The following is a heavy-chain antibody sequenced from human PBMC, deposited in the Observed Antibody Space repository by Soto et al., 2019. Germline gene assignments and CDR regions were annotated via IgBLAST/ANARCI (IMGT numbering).Heavy chain of an antibody. CDR2: ISGSGGST. CDR3: AKRPGSPNIVVVPAATKFRY. J-gene: IGHJ4*02. D-gene: IGHD2-2*01. Sequence: PGGSLRLSCAASGFTFSSYAMSWVRQAPGKGLEWVSAISGSGGSTYYADSVKGRFTISRDNSKNTLYLQMNSLRAEDTAVYYCAKRPGSPNIVVVPAATKFRYWGQGTLVTVSS. V-gene: IGHV3-23*01. CDR1: GFTFSSYA.